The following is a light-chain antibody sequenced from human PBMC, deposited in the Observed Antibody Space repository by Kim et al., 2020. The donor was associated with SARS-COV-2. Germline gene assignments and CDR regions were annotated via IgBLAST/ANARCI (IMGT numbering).Light chain of an antibody. J-gene: IGLJ2*01. Sequence: VSPRQTASITCSGDKLGDKYACWYQQKTGQCPVVLIHRDSERPSGIPERFYGSNAGNTATLTISRTQAMDAADYYCQAWDNRTLVFGGGNQLTV. CDR2: RDS. CDR1: KLGDKY. V-gene: IGLV3-1*01. CDR3: QAWDNRTLV.